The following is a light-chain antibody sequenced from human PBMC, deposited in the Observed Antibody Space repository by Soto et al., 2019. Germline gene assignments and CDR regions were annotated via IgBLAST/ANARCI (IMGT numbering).Light chain of an antibody. V-gene: IGKV3-20*01. CDR2: ASS. Sequence: EIVLTQSPGTLSLSPGERATLSCRASQSVSRSYLAWYQHKPGQAPRLLIYASSSRATGIPDRFSGSGSGTDFTLTISRLETGDFAVYYCQQFGTSLPITFGHGTRLES. CDR1: QSVSRSY. CDR3: QQFGTSLPIT. J-gene: IGKJ5*01.